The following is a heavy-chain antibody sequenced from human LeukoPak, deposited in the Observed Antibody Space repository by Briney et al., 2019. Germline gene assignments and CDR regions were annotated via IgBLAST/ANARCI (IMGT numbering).Heavy chain of an antibody. CDR2: IKQDGSEK. Sequence: TGGSLRLSCAASGFTFSSYWMSWVRQAPGKGLEWVANIKQDGSEKYYVDSVKGRFTISRDNAKNSLYLQMNSLRAEDTAVYYCARDPHIAVAGTVSYWYFDLWGRGTLVTVSS. CDR3: ARDPHIAVAGTVSYWYFDL. V-gene: IGHV3-7*01. J-gene: IGHJ2*01. D-gene: IGHD6-19*01. CDR1: GFTFSSYW.